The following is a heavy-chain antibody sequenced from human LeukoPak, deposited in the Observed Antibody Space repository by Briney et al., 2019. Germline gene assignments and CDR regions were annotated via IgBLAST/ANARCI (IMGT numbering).Heavy chain of an antibody. V-gene: IGHV3-74*01. CDR2: LKTDGSNT. CDR3: ARESYCSGGSCYSGRAFDI. J-gene: IGHJ3*02. D-gene: IGHD2-15*01. Sequence: GGSLRLSCAASGFTFSTYWMHWVRQAPGKWLVWVSRLKTDGSNTFYADSVKGRFTISRDNAKNTLYPQMNSLRAEDTAVYYCARESYCSGGSCYSGRAFDIWGQGTMVTVSS. CDR1: GFTFSTYW.